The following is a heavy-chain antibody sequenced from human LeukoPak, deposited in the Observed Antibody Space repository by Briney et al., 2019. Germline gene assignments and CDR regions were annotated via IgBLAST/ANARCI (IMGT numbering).Heavy chain of an antibody. Sequence: SVKVSCKASGGTFSSYAISWVRQAPGQGLEWMGGIIPIFGTANYAQKFQGRVTITTDESTSTAYMELSSLRSEDTAVYYCAGAGYCSSTSCHHDAFDIWGQGTMVTVSS. D-gene: IGHD2-2*01. J-gene: IGHJ3*02. CDR1: GGTFSSYA. CDR3: AGAGYCSSTSCHHDAFDI. CDR2: IIPIFGTA. V-gene: IGHV1-69*05.